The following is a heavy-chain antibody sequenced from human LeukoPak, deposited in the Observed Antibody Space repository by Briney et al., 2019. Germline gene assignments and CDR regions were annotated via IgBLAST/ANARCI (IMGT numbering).Heavy chain of an antibody. CDR1: GFTFSSYA. Sequence: GGSLRLSCAASGFTFSSYAMSWVRQAPGKGLEWVSAISGSGGSTYYADSVKGRFTISRDNSKNTLYLQMNSLRAEDTAVYYCARSLTGTILRNWFDPWGQGTLVTVSS. V-gene: IGHV3-23*01. CDR3: ARSLTGTILRNWFDP. CDR2: ISGSGGST. D-gene: IGHD1-20*01. J-gene: IGHJ5*02.